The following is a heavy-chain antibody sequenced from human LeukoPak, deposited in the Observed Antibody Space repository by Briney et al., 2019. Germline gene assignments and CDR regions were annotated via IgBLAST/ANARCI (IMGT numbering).Heavy chain of an antibody. J-gene: IGHJ4*02. Sequence: ASVKVSCKASGYTFTSYGISWVRQAPGQGLEWMGWISAYNGNTNYAQKLQGRVTMTTDTSTSTAYMELRSLRSDDTAVYYCARDRPRLGLYYYDSSGSLNYFDYWGQGTLVTVSS. CDR3: ARDRPRLGLYYYDSSGSLNYFDY. CDR2: ISAYNGNT. V-gene: IGHV1-18*01. D-gene: IGHD3-22*01. CDR1: GYTFTSYG.